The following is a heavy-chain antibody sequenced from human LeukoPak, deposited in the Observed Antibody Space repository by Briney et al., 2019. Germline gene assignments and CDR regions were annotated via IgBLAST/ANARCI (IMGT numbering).Heavy chain of an antibody. Sequence: GGSLRLSCAASGFTFSSYGMHWVRQAPGKGLEWVAFLRYDGSNKYYADSVKGRFTISRDDSKNTLYLQMNSLRVEDTAVYYCARDEGSSRDGYNRGDYWGQGTLVTVSS. J-gene: IGHJ4*02. CDR3: ARDEGSSRDGYNRGDY. D-gene: IGHD5-24*01. V-gene: IGHV3-30*02. CDR2: LRYDGSNK. CDR1: GFTFSSYG.